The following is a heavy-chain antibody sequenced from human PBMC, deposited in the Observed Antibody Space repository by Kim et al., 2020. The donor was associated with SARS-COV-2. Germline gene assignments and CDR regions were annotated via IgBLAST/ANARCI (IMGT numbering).Heavy chain of an antibody. V-gene: IGHV4-59*01. CDR1: GGSISSYF. CDR2: IYYSGST. CDR3: ARDRGTWAENYFDY. Sequence: SETLSLTCTVSGGSISSYFWSWIRQPPGKGLEWIGCIYYSGSTNYNPSLKSRVTISVDTSKNQFSLKLSSVTAADTAVYYCARDRGTWAENYFDYWGQGTLVTVSS. D-gene: IGHD7-27*01. J-gene: IGHJ4*02.